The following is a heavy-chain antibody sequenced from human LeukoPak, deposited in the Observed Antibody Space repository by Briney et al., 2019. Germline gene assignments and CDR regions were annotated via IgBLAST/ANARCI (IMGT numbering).Heavy chain of an antibody. V-gene: IGHV3-30*18. CDR1: EFTFNAHG. D-gene: IGHD6-13*01. J-gene: IGHJ6*02. CDR2: ISHDGSNK. Sequence: GGYLRLYSAASEFTFNAHGMDWVRQGPGKGLEWVAVISHDGSNKYYADSVKGRFTISRDNSKNTLYLQMNSLRPEDTAMYYCAKQQVARYYGMDVWGQGTTVTVSS. CDR3: AKQQVARYYGMDV.